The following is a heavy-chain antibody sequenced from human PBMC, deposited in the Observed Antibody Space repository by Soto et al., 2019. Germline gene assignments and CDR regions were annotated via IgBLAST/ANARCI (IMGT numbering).Heavy chain of an antibody. CDR2: IYYSGST. CDR3: ATMERLFDY. D-gene: IGHD3-3*01. V-gene: IGHV4-30-4*01. J-gene: IGHJ4*02. CDR1: RRSISSGDYS. Sequence: SPSPPCTVSRRSISSGDYSWSWIRQPPGKGLEWIGYIYYSGSTYYNPSLKSRVTISVDTSKNQFSLKLSSVTAADTAVYYCATMERLFDYWGQGTLVTVSS.